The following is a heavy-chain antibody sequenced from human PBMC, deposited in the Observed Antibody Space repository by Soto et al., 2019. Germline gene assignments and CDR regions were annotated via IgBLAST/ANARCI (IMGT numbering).Heavy chain of an antibody. CDR1: GFTFSGYW. D-gene: IGHD5-18*01. J-gene: IGHJ5*02. CDR2: INSDVSST. V-gene: IGHV3-74*01. CDR3: ARSGIQLWFLSS. Sequence: EVQLVECGGGLVQPGGSLRLSCAASGFTFSGYWMHWVRQAPGKGLVWVSHINSDVSSTSYADSVKGRFTISRDNAKNTLFLQMNSLRAEDTAVYYCARSGIQLWFLSSWGQGTLVTVSS.